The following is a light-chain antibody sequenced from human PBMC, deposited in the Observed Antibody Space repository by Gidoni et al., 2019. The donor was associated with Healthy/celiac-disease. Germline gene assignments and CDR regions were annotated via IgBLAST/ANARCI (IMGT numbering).Light chain of an antibody. CDR2: GAS. CDR3: QQYNNWPPFT. Sequence: EIVMTQSPATLSVSPGERVTLSCRASQSVNSNLAWYQQKPGQAPRLLIYGASTRATGIPARFSGSGSGTEFTLTISSLQSEDFAVYYCQQYNNWPPFTFGPGTKVDIK. V-gene: IGKV3-15*01. J-gene: IGKJ3*01. CDR1: QSVNSN.